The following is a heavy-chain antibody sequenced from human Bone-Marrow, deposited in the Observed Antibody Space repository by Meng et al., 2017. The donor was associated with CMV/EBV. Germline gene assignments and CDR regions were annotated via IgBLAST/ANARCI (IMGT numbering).Heavy chain of an antibody. V-gene: IGHV3-30-3*01. Sequence: GESLKISCAASGFTFSSYWMSWVRQAPGKGLEWVAVISYDGSNKYYADSVKGRFTISRDNSKSTLNLQMNSLRAEDTAVYYCAREEQQLVLDAFDIWGQGTMVTVSS. CDR2: ISYDGSNK. CDR1: GFTFSSYW. D-gene: IGHD6-13*01. J-gene: IGHJ3*02. CDR3: AREEQQLVLDAFDI.